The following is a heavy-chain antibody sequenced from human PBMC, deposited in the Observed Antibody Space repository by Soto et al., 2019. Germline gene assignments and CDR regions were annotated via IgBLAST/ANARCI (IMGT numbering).Heavy chain of an antibody. CDR2: IDPTDSYT. Sequence: GESLKISCKGSVYNFITDWISWVRQMPGKGLEWMGRIDPTDSYTKYSPSFEGHVTISADKSISTAYLQWSSLKASDSAVYYCARLSRASFALDVWGQGTTVTVS. V-gene: IGHV5-10-1*01. CDR3: ARLSRASFALDV. D-gene: IGHD3-16*01. CDR1: VYNFITDW. J-gene: IGHJ6*02.